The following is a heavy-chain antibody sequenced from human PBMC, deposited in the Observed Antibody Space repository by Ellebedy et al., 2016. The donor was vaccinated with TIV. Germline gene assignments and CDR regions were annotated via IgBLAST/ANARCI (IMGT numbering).Heavy chain of an antibody. J-gene: IGHJ4*02. Sequence: AASVKVSCKASGGTFSSYAISWARQAPGQGLEWMGGIIPIFGTANYAQKFQGRVTITADESTSTAYMELSSLRSEDTAVYYCARGFTMIPTYFDYWGQGTLVTVSS. CDR3: ARGFTMIPTYFDY. D-gene: IGHD3-22*01. CDR1: GGTFSSYA. CDR2: IIPIFGTA. V-gene: IGHV1-69*13.